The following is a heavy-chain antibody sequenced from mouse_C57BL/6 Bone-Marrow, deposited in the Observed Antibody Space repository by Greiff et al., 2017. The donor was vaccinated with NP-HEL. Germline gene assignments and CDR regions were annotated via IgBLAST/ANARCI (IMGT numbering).Heavy chain of an antibody. J-gene: IGHJ1*03. V-gene: IGHV5-9-1*02. CDR1: GFTFSSYA. Sequence: EVQVVESGEGLVKPGGSLKLSCAASGFTFSSYAMSWVRQTPEKRLEWVAYISSGGDYIYYADTVKGRFTISRDNARNTLYLQMSSLKSEDTAMYYCTRDDYVDYWYVDVWGTGTTVTVSS. CDR2: ISSGGDYI. D-gene: IGHD2-4*01. CDR3: TRDDYVDYWYVDV.